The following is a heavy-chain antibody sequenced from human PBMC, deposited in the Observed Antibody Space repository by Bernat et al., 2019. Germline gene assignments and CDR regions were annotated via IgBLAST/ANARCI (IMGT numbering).Heavy chain of an antibody. Sequence: EVQLVESGGGLVKPGGSLRLSCTASGYTFSNAWVSWVRQPPGKGLEWVCRIKSKIDGGTTDYAAPVKGRFTISRDDSKNTLYLQMNSLKTEDTAVYYCTTPQYSSGWYYFDYWGQGTLVTVSS. J-gene: IGHJ4*02. CDR2: IKSKIDGGTT. V-gene: IGHV3-15*01. D-gene: IGHD6-19*01. CDR1: GYTFSNAW. CDR3: TTPQYSSGWYYFDY.